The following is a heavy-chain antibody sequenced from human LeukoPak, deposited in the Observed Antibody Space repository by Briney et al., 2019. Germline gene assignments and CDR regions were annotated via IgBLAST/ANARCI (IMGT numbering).Heavy chain of an antibody. Sequence: SQTLSLTCAISGDSVSSNSAAWNWIRQSPSRCLEWLGRTYYRSKWYNDYAVSVKSRITINPDTSKNKFSLQLNSVTPEDTAVYYCARGGIAAAGTGFDYWGQGTLVTVSS. CDR3: ARGGIAAAGTGFDY. CDR1: GDSVSSNSAA. D-gene: IGHD6-13*01. J-gene: IGHJ4*02. V-gene: IGHV6-1*01. CDR2: TYYRSKWYN.